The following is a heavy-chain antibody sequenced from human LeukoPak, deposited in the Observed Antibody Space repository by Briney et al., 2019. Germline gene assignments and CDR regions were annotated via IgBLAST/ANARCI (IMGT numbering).Heavy chain of an antibody. V-gene: IGHV3-9*01. CDR2: INWNSGTM. J-gene: IGHJ6*03. CDR1: GFSFADAT. CDR3: AKDPYMDV. Sequence: PGGSLRLSCAAPGFSFADATMHWVREVSGKGLEWVSGINWNSGTMGYADSVKGRFTVSRDNAKNSLYLQMNSLKTEDTALYYCAKDPYMDVWGKGTTVTVSS.